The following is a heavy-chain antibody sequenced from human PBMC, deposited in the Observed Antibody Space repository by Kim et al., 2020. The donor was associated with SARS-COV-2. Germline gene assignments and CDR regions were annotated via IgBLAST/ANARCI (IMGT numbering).Heavy chain of an antibody. CDR2: IYYSGST. CDR1: GSPISSCY. V-gene: IGHV4-59*13. J-gene: IGHJ4*02. CDR3: ARAQYSSPSVFFDY. D-gene: IGHD6-6*01. Sequence: SETLSLTCTVSGSPISSCYLSWIRQPPWTGLEWIGYIYYSGSTNYNPSLKSRVTISVDTSKNQFSLKLSSVTAADTAVYYCARAQYSSPSVFFDYWGQGTLVTVSS.